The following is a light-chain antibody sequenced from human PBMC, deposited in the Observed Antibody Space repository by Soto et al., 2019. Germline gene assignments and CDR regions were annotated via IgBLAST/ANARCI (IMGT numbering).Light chain of an antibody. CDR2: LNSDGSH. CDR3: QTYATGIAV. CDR1: SGHSSDA. J-gene: IGLJ2*01. Sequence: QSVLTQSPSASASLGASVKLTCTLSSGHSSDAIAWHQQQPEKGPRFLMNLNSDGSHTKGDGIPDRFSGSSSGAERYLTISGLQSEDEADYYCQTYATGIAVFGGGTKLTV. V-gene: IGLV4-69*01.